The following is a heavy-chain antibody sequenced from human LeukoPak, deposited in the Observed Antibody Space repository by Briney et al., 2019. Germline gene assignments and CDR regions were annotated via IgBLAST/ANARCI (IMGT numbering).Heavy chain of an antibody. D-gene: IGHD3-3*01. J-gene: IGHJ4*02. Sequence: GGSLRLSCAASGFTFSSYAMSWVRQAPGKGLEWVSAISGRGGSTYYADSVKGRFTISRDNAKNSLYLQMNSLRAEDTAVYYCARDSEPDFWSGYYCLDYWGRGTLVSVSS. V-gene: IGHV3-23*01. CDR3: ARDSEPDFWSGYYCLDY. CDR2: ISGRGGST. CDR1: GFTFSSYA.